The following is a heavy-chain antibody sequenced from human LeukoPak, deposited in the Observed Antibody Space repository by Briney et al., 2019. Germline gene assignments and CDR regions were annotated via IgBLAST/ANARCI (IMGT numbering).Heavy chain of an antibody. CDR2: IYYDAGA. J-gene: IGHJ6*02. D-gene: IGHD3-16*01. CDR1: GASVSATNYY. V-gene: IGHV4-31*03. Sequence: SQTLSLTCTVSGASVSATNYYWSWLRQHPGKGPEWIAYIYYDAGAYYNPSLESRVTISLDSSANQFSLGLSSVTAADTAVYYCARVGVMATVNGYRYHSLDVWGQGTTVAVSS. CDR3: ARVGVMATVNGYRYHSLDV.